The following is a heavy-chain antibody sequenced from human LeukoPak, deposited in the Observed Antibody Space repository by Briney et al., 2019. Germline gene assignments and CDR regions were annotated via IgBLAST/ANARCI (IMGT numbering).Heavy chain of an antibody. D-gene: IGHD6-13*01. CDR2: ISWNSGNI. V-gene: IGHV3-9*01. Sequence: GGSLRLSCAASGFSFDDYAMHWVRQAPGKGLEWVSGISWNSGNIAHADSVKGRFIISRDNAKNSLFLQMNSLRTEDTALYYCAKSGDSSYWYYFANWGQGTLVTVSS. J-gene: IGHJ4*02. CDR3: AKSGDSSYWYYFAN. CDR1: GFSFDDYA.